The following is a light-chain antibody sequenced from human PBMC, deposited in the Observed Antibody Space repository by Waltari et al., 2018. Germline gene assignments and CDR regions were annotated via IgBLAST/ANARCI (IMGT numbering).Light chain of an antibody. CDR1: SSNIGARDG. V-gene: IGLV1-40*01. CDR3: QSYDGSHVV. J-gene: IGLJ2*01. Sequence: QSVLTQPPSVSGAPGQRVTISCTGSSSNIGARDGVHWYQQLPGTAPRPLIYGKNNRPSGVPVRFSGSKSGTAASLAITGLQAEDEADYYCQSYDGSHVVFGGGTKLTVL. CDR2: GKN.